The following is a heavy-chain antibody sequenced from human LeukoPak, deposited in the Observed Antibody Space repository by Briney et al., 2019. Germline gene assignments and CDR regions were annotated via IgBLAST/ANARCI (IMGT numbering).Heavy chain of an antibody. CDR3: ARDRLRGYHRYYFDY. D-gene: IGHD2-21*01. J-gene: IGHJ4*02. CDR1: GYTFTGYY. Sequence: ASVKVSCKASGYTFTGYYMRWVRQAPGQGLEWMGWINPNSGGTNYAQKFQGRVTMTRDTSISTAYMELSRLRSDDTAVYYCARDRLRGYHRYYFDYWGQGTLVTVSS. CDR2: INPNSGGT. V-gene: IGHV1-2*02.